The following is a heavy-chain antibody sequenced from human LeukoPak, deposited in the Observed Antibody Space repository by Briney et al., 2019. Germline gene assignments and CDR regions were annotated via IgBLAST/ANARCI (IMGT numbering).Heavy chain of an antibody. V-gene: IGHV1-24*01. J-gene: IGHJ4*02. Sequence: ASVKVSCKVSGYTLTELSMHWVRQAPGKGIEWMGGFDPKDGAAIYAQKFQGRVTMTEDTSTDTAYMELSSLRSEDTAVYYCATASGYCSSTSCYSYWGQGTLVTVSS. D-gene: IGHD2-2*01. CDR1: GYTLTELS. CDR3: ATASGYCSSTSCYSY. CDR2: FDPKDGAA.